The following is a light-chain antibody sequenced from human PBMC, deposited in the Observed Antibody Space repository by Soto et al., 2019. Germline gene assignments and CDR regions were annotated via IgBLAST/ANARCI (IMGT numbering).Light chain of an antibody. CDR1: QSVSSNY. V-gene: IGKV3-20*01. CDR2: GAS. Sequence: EIVLTQSPGTLSLSPGERATLSCRASQSVSSNYLAWYQQKPGQAPRLLIYGASGRATGIPDRFSGSGSGTDFTLIISRLEPEDFATYYCQQYNSYPWTFGQGTKVEIK. J-gene: IGKJ1*01. CDR3: QQYNSYPWT.